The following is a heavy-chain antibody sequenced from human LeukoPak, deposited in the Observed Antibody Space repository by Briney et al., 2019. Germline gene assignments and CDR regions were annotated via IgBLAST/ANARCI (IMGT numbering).Heavy chain of an antibody. CDR3: ARFSSSSWYGDY. CDR2: IYYSGST. Sequence: SETLSLTCTVSGGSISSGGYYWSWIRRHPGKGLEWIGYIYYSGSTYYNPSLKSRVTISVDTSKNQFSLKLSSVTAADTAVYYCARFSSSSWYGDYWGQGTLVTVSS. V-gene: IGHV4-31*03. CDR1: GGSISSGGYY. J-gene: IGHJ4*02. D-gene: IGHD6-13*01.